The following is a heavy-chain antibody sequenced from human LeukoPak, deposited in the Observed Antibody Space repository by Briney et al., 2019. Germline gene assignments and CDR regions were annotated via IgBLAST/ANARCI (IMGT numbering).Heavy chain of an antibody. Sequence: PSETLSLTCTVSGGSISSYYWSWIRQPAGKGLEWIGRIYTSGSTNYNPSLKSRVTMSVDTSKNQFSLKLGSVTAADTAVYYCARDRSYYYGSGSYYQPINYYYYGMDVWGQGTTVTVSS. CDR2: IYTSGST. CDR1: GGSISSYY. D-gene: IGHD3-10*01. CDR3: ARDRSYYYGSGSYYQPINYYYYGMDV. V-gene: IGHV4-4*07. J-gene: IGHJ6*02.